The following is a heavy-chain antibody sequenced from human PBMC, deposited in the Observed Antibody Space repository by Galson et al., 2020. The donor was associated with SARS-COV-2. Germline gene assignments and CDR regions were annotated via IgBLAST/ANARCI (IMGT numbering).Heavy chain of an antibody. Sequence: ASVKVSCKASGYTFTSYGISWVRQAPGQGLEWMGWISAYNGNKNYAQKLQGRVTMTTDTSTSTAYMELRSLRSDDTAVYYCARDPRSGYYNGYYYYGMDVWGQGTTVTVSS. CDR3: ARDPRSGYYNGYYYYGMDV. J-gene: IGHJ6*02. V-gene: IGHV1-18*01. CDR1: GYTFTSYG. D-gene: IGHD3-9*01. CDR2: ISAYNGNK.